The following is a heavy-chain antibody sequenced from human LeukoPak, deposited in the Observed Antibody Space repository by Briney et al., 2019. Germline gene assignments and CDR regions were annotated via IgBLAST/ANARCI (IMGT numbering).Heavy chain of an antibody. V-gene: IGHV3-30*04. J-gene: IGHJ4*02. D-gene: IGHD4-23*01. Sequence: GGSLRLSCAASGFSFSSYSMHWVRQAPGKGLEWVAEILYDGSHEFYADVVKGRFTISRDNSKNTLYLQINSLRAEDTAVYYCGKEGRWLDSWGQGTLVTVS. CDR3: GKEGRWLDS. CDR1: GFSFSSYS. CDR2: ILYDGSHE.